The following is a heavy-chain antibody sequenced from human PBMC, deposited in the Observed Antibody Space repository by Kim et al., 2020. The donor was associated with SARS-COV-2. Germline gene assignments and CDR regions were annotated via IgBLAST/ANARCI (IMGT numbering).Heavy chain of an antibody. V-gene: IGHV4-61*07. D-gene: IGHD3-22*01. Sequence: NSNPSLKTRVTISVDTSKNQFSLKLSSVTAADTAVYYCARLGNSGYYVDFWGQGTLVTVSS. CDR3: ARLGNSGYYVDF. J-gene: IGHJ4*02.